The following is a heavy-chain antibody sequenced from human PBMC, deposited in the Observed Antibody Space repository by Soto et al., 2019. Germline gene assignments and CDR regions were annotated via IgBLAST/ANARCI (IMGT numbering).Heavy chain of an antibody. D-gene: IGHD3-16*01. CDR1: GYTFIRYG. CDR3: ARGGYYDNSWGKLSHYGLDV. J-gene: IGHJ6*02. Sequence: QVQLAQSANEVKKPGASVRVSCKAAGYTFIRYGIAWVRQAPGQGVEWRGWISPYNYYTVYAQKFQGRVSMTADTSTRTVYMNLRGLTSDATPVYYCARGGYYDNSWGKLSHYGLDVWGQGTSVSVSS. V-gene: IGHV1-18*01. CDR2: ISPYNYYT.